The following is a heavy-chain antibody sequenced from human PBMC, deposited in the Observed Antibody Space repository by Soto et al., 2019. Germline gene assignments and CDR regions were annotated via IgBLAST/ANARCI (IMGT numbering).Heavy chain of an antibody. CDR1: GFTFDDYA. V-gene: IGHV3-9*01. Sequence: EVQLVESGGGLVQPGRSLRLSCAASGFTFDDYAMHWVRQAPGKGLEWVSGISWNSGSIGYADSVKGRFTISRDNAKNSLYLQMNSLRAEDTALYYCAKAVMYCISTSCAETHFDYWGQGTLVTVSS. CDR3: AKAVMYCISTSCAETHFDY. J-gene: IGHJ4*02. D-gene: IGHD2-2*01. CDR2: ISWNSGSI.